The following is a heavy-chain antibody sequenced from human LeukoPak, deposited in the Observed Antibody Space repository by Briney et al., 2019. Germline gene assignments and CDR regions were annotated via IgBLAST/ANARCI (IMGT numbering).Heavy chain of an antibody. J-gene: IGHJ4*02. Sequence: GGSLRLSCAASGFTVSSNYMSWVRQAPGKGLEWVSVIYSGGSTYYADSVKGRFTISRDNSKNTLYLQMNSLRAEDTAVYYCAREDDYVWGTYGYWGQGTLVTVSS. D-gene: IGHD3-16*01. CDR3: AREDDYVWGTYGY. CDR1: GFTVSSNY. CDR2: IYSGGST. V-gene: IGHV3-53*01.